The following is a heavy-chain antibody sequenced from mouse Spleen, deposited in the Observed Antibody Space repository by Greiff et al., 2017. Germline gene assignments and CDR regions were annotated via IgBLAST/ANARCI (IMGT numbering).Heavy chain of an antibody. CDR3: ARYSNQYYYAMDY. Sequence: DVKLVESEGGLVQPGSSMKLSCTASGFTFSDYYMAWVRQVPEKGLEWVANINYDGSSTYYLDSLKSRFIISRDNAKNILYLQMSSLKSEDTATYYCARYSNQYYYAMDYWGQGTSVTVSS. CDR2: INYDGSST. D-gene: IGHD2-5*01. J-gene: IGHJ4*01. V-gene: IGHV5-16*01. CDR1: GFTFSDYY.